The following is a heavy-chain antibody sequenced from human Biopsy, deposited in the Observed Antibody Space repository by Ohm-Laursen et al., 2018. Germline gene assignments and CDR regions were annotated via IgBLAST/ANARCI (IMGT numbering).Heavy chain of an antibody. Sequence: GASANVSCKASGYTFTGQYLHWVRQVPGQGLEWMGWINPHSGTTKFAQDFQGRVTITRDTSITTAYMELRRLRSDDTAVYYCAKGRDLRGGAEYFQHWGQGALVTVSS. V-gene: IGHV1-2*02. J-gene: IGHJ1*01. CDR2: INPHSGTT. D-gene: IGHD2-15*01. CDR1: GYTFTGQY. CDR3: AKGRDLRGGAEYFQH.